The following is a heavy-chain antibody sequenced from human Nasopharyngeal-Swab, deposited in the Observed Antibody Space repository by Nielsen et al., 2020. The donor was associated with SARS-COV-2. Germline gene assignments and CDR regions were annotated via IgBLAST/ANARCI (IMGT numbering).Heavy chain of an antibody. Sequence: SETLSLTCTVSGGSISSSGYYWSWIRQPPGKGLEWIGEINHSGSTNYNPSLKSRVTISVDTSKNQFSLKLSSVTAADTAVYYCARGRLRYFDWLPRGGYWFDPWGQGTLVTVSS. J-gene: IGHJ5*02. CDR1: GGSISSSGYY. CDR2: INHSGST. D-gene: IGHD3-9*01. V-gene: IGHV4-39*07. CDR3: ARGRLRYFDWLPRGGYWFDP.